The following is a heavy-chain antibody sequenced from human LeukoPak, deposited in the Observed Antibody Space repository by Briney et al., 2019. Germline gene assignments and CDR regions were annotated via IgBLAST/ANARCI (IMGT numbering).Heavy chain of an antibody. CDR3: ARDRYYTLDY. D-gene: IGHD3-3*01. J-gene: IGHJ4*02. V-gene: IGHV3-74*01. CDR1: GFTFSSYS. CDR2: INSDGSNT. Sequence: GGSLRLSCAASGFTFSSYSMNWVRQAPGKGLVWVSRINSDGSNTIYADSVKGRFTISRDNAKNTLFLQMNSLRAEDTAVYYCARDRYYTLDYWGQGTLVTVSS.